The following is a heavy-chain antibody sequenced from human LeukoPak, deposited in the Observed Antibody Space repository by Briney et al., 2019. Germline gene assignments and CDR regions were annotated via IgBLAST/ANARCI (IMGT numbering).Heavy chain of an antibody. CDR1: GFTFSSYG. Sequence: PGGSLRLSCAASGFTFSSYGMSWVRQAPGKGLEWVSAISGSGGSTYYADSVKGRFTISRDNSKNTLYLQMNSLRAEDTAVYYCARDSSGWSGAFDIWGQGTMVTVSS. CDR3: ARDSSGWSGAFDI. CDR2: ISGSGGST. J-gene: IGHJ3*02. D-gene: IGHD6-19*01. V-gene: IGHV3-23*01.